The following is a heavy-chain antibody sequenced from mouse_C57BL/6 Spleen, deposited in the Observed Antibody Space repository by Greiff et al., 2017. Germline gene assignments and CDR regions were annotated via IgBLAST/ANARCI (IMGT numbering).Heavy chain of an antibody. J-gene: IGHJ1*03. V-gene: IGHV1-42*01. D-gene: IGHD4-1*01. CDR2: INPSTGGT. CDR3: ARRLGPHWYFDV. CDR1: GYSFTGYY. Sequence: EVMLVESGPELVKPGASVKISCKASGYSFTGYYMNWVKQSPEKSLEWIGEINPSTGGTTYNQKFKAKATLTVDKSSSTAYMQLKSLTSEDSAVYYCARRLGPHWYFDVWGTGTTVTVSS.